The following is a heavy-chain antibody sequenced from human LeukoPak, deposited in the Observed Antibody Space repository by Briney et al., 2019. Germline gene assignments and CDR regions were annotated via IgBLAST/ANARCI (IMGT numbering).Heavy chain of an antibody. CDR1: GFTFSNYG. J-gene: IGHJ4*02. CDR2: IRYDGNNK. V-gene: IGHV3-30*02. Sequence: GGSLRLSCGASGFTFSNYGMLWVHQAPGKGLEWVAFIRYDGNNKLYAGSMKGRFTISRDNAKNSLYLQMNSLRAEDTAVYYCARGRPIVGATTGDYWGQGTLVTVSS. D-gene: IGHD1-26*01. CDR3: ARGRPIVGATTGDY.